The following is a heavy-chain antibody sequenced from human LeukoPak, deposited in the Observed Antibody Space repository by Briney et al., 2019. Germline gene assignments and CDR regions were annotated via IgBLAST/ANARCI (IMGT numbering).Heavy chain of an antibody. Sequence: SEPLSLTCTVSGGSISNYYWSWIRQSPGKGLEWIGYNYYSGSTNYNPSLKSRVTISLDTSKNQFSLKLSSVTAADTAIYYCASTPYYDFWGGYCPFDFWGQGTLVTVSS. J-gene: IGHJ4*02. CDR1: GGSISNYY. CDR3: ASTPYYDFWGGYCPFDF. V-gene: IGHV4-59*01. CDR2: NYYSGST. D-gene: IGHD3-3*01.